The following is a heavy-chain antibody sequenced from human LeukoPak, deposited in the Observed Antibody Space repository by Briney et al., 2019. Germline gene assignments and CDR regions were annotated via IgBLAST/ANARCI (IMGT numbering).Heavy chain of an antibody. V-gene: IGHV1-69*13. D-gene: IGHD6-13*01. Sequence: SVKVSCKASGGTFSSYAISWVRQAPGQGLEWMGGIIPIFGTANYAQKFQGRVTITADESTSTAYMELSSLRSEDTAVYYCAKWGVRRIAAAGTQDYYYGMDVWGQGTTVTVSS. CDR2: IIPIFGTA. CDR3: AKWGVRRIAAAGTQDYYYGMDV. J-gene: IGHJ6*02. CDR1: GGTFSSYA.